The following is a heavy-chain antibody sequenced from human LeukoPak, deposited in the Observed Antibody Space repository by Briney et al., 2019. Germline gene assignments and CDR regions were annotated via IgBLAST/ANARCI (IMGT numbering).Heavy chain of an antibody. J-gene: IGHJ4*02. Sequence: GSLRLSCAASGFPFSSYWMHWVRQAPGKGLVWVSRINSDGSSTTYADSVKGRFTISRDNAKNTLYLQMNSLRAEDTAVYYCARAYGSGSQVINYFEYWGQGTLVTVSS. D-gene: IGHD3-10*01. V-gene: IGHV3-74*01. CDR2: INSDGSST. CDR3: ARAYGSGSQVINYFEY. CDR1: GFPFSSYW.